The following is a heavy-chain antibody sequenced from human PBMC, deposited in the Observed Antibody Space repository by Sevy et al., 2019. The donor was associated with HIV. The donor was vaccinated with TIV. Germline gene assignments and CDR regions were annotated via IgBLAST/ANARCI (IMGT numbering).Heavy chain of an antibody. CDR2: ISGSGGST. D-gene: IGHD3-10*01. Sequence: GGSLRLSCAASGFTFSSYAMSWVRQAPGKGLEWVSAISGSGGSTYCADSVKGRFTISRDNSKNTLYLQMNSLRAEDTAVYYCAKDLTSYYYGSGPYYGMDVWGQGTTVTVSS. J-gene: IGHJ6*02. V-gene: IGHV3-23*01. CDR1: GFTFSSYA. CDR3: AKDLTSYYYGSGPYYGMDV.